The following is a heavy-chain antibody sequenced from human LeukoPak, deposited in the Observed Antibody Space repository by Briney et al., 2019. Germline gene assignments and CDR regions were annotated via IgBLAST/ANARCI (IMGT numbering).Heavy chain of an antibody. V-gene: IGHV3-30*04. J-gene: IGHJ4*02. CDR2: ILYERRNE. CDR1: GFTFSRYA. D-gene: IGHD3-10*01. Sequence: QPGGSLRLSCAASGFTFSRYAMHWVRRATGKGLEWVAVILYERRNEYSAHSVRGGFTISTDNSKNTLYLCMNSLRAEDTAVYYCARDLGRTMVRGVLPYWGQGTLGTVSS. CDR3: ARDLGRTMVRGVLPY.